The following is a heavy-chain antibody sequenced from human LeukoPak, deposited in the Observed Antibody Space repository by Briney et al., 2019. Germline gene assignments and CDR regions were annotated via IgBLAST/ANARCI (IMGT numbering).Heavy chain of an antibody. CDR3: ARARSSYGYGDAFDI. J-gene: IGHJ3*02. CDR1: GFTFSTYA. Sequence: GGPLRLSCAASGFTFSTYAMHWVRQAPGKGLEWVAAISYDGSSKYYADSVKGRFTISRDNSKNTLYLQMNSLRAEDTAVYYCARARSSYGYGDAFDIWGQGTMVTVSS. V-gene: IGHV3-30*04. D-gene: IGHD5-18*01. CDR2: ISYDGSSK.